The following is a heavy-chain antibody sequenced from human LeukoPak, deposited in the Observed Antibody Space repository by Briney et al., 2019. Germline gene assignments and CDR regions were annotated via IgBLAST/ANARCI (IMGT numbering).Heavy chain of an antibody. D-gene: IGHD3-22*01. Sequence: GGSLRLSCAASGFTFSSYGMHWVRQAPGKGLEWVAFIRYDGSNKYYADSVKGRFTISRDNSKNTLYLQMNSLRAEDTAVYYCARGGNYYDSSGYYFGELDYWGQGTLVTVSS. V-gene: IGHV3-30*02. J-gene: IGHJ4*02. CDR1: GFTFSSYG. CDR3: ARGGNYYDSSGYYFGELDY. CDR2: IRYDGSNK.